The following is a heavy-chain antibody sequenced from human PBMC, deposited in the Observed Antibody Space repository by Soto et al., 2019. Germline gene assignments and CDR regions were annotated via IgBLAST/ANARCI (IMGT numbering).Heavy chain of an antibody. D-gene: IGHD5-18*01. Sequence: GASVKVSCKASGYTFTSYYMHWVRQAPGQGLEWMGKINPSGGSTNYAQKFQGRVTMTRDTSTSTGYMELSSLRSEDTAVYYCARPRRYSYGPLAHGMDVWGQGTTVTVFS. CDR2: INPSGGST. V-gene: IGHV1-46*01. CDR1: GYTFTSYY. J-gene: IGHJ6*02. CDR3: ARPRRYSYGPLAHGMDV.